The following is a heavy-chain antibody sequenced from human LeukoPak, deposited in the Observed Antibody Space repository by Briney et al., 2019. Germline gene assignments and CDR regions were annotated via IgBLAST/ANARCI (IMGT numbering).Heavy chain of an antibody. J-gene: IGHJ5*02. Sequence: SVKVPCKASGGTFSSYAISWVRQAPGQGLEWMGGIIPIFGTANYAQKFQGRVTITTDESTSTAYMELSSLRSEDTAVYYCAEGRSTRHRGWFDPWGQGTLVTVSS. V-gene: IGHV1-69*05. CDR2: IIPIFGTA. D-gene: IGHD2-2*01. CDR1: GGTFSSYA. CDR3: AEGRSTRHRGWFDP.